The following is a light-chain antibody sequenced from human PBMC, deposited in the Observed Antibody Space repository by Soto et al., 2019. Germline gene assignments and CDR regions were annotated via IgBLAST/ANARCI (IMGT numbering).Light chain of an antibody. CDR2: LVS. CDR3: MQALQTPLT. J-gene: IGKJ5*01. CDR1: QILLHSNGYNY. Sequence: EIVLTQSPLSLPVTPVDPASISCRSSQILLHSNGYNYVDWYLQKPGQSPQLLIYLVSNRASGVPDRFSGSGSGTDFTLKISRVEAEDVGLYYCMQALQTPLTFGQGTRLEIK. V-gene: IGKV2-28*01.